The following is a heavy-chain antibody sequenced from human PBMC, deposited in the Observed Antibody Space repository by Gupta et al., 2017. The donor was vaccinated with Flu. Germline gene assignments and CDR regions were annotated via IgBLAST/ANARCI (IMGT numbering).Heavy chain of an antibody. V-gene: IGHV3-23*01. J-gene: IGHJ4*02. CDR3: ARDQGWGYTFTYYEY. CDR2: ISGGGGSR. Sequence: EVQLLESGGGLVQPGGSLRLSCAASGFTFSNYAMTWVRQAPGKGLEWVSGISGGGGSRYYADSVKGRFTISRDNSKNSLNLHMDSLRAEDTAVYYCARDQGWGYTFTYYEYWGQGTRVTVSS. D-gene: IGHD6-13*01. CDR1: GFTFSNYA.